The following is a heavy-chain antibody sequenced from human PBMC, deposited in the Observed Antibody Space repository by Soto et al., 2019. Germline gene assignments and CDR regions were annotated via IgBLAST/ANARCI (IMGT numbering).Heavy chain of an antibody. Sequence: QVQLVQSGAEERKPGASVKLSCRASGYTFISYAIHWVRQAPGQRLEWMGCVNPATGHTEYSQKFQGRVTITRDTSAKTGYKELSSLRSEDTAVYYSAREGWFLDDWGQGTLVTVSS. D-gene: IGHD3-10*01. J-gene: IGHJ4*02. CDR1: GYTFISYA. CDR2: VNPATGHT. V-gene: IGHV1-3*05. CDR3: AREGWFLDD.